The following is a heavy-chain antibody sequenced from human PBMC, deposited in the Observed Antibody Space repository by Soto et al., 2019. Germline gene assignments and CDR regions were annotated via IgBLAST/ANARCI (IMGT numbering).Heavy chain of an antibody. V-gene: IGHV3-48*03. J-gene: IGHJ6*02. Sequence: GGSLRLSCVASGFVFKNYEMNWVRQAPGKGLEWVSYININSGTIHYADSVKGRFTISRDNAKNSLYLQMDSLRAEDTAVYFCARDGTTGTTNYHYAMDVWGQGTTVTVSS. CDR2: ININSGTI. CDR1: GFVFKNYE. D-gene: IGHD4-17*01. CDR3: ARDGTTGTTNYHYAMDV.